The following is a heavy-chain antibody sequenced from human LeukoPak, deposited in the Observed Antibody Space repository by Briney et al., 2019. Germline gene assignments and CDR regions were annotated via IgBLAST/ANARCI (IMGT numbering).Heavy chain of an antibody. J-gene: IGHJ5*02. CDR1: GGTLSSYP. Sequence: SVKVSCKASGGTLSSYPISWVRQAPGQGLEWMGRVIPIVGITNCGQKFQGRVTLTADISTNTAYMELSGLTFDDTAIYYCAGSVASPDAGRGNWFDPWGQGTLVTVSS. CDR3: AGSVASPDAGRGNWFDP. CDR2: VIPIVGIT. D-gene: IGHD3-10*01. V-gene: IGHV1-69*02.